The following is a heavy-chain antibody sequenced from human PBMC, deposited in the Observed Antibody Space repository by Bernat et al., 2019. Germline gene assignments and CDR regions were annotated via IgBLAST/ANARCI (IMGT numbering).Heavy chain of an antibody. V-gene: IGHV3-21*01. CDR2: ISSSSSYI. D-gene: IGHD3-22*01. CDR1: GFTFGSYS. J-gene: IGHJ4*02. Sequence: EVQLVESGGGLVKPGGSLRLSCAASGFTFGSYSMNWVRQAPGKGLEWVSSISSSSSYIYYADSVKGRFTISRDNAKNSLYLQMNSLRAEDTAVYYCARDFYYYDSSGRYDYWGQGTLVTVSS. CDR3: ARDFYYYDSSGRYDY.